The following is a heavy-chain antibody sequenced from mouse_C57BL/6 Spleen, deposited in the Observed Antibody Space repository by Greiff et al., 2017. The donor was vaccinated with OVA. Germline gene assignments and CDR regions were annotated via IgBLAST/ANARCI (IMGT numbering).Heavy chain of an antibody. Sequence: VQLQQPGAELVRPGSSVKLSCKASGYTFTSYWMDWVKQRPGQGLEWIGNIYPSDSETHYNQKFKDKATLTVDKSSSTAYMQLSSPTSEDSAVYYCARETGPHFDYWGQGTTLTVSS. CDR3: ARETGPHFDY. V-gene: IGHV1-61*01. CDR2: IYPSDSET. CDR1: GYTFTSYW. D-gene: IGHD4-1*01. J-gene: IGHJ2*01.